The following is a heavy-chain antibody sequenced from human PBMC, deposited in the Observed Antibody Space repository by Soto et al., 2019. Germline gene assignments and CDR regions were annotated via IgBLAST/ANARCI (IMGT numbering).Heavy chain of an antibody. CDR3: AKDPESCYDILTGPDY. CDR1: GFTFSSYG. D-gene: IGHD3-9*01. CDR2: ISYDGSNK. V-gene: IGHV3-30*18. Sequence: GGSLRLSCAASGFTFSSYGMHWVRQAPGKGLEWVAVISYDGSNKYYADSVKGRFTISRDNSKNTLYLQMNSLRAEDTAVYYCAKDPESCYDILTGPDYWGQGTLVTVSS. J-gene: IGHJ4*02.